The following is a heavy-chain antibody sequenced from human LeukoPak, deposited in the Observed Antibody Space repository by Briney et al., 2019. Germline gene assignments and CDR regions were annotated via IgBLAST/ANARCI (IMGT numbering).Heavy chain of an antibody. CDR2: IGTSDTTT. D-gene: IGHD3-10*01. J-gene: IGHJ4*02. CDR3: ATDTPGDVDFGY. V-gene: IGHV3-48*03. CDR1: GFTSSSHD. Sequence: GGSLRLSCAASGFTSSSHDMNWVRQAPGKGLEWISYIGTSDTTTFYADSVKGRFSISRDNAKNSLYLQMNSLRVEDTAVYYCATDTPGDVDFGYWGQGTLVTVSS.